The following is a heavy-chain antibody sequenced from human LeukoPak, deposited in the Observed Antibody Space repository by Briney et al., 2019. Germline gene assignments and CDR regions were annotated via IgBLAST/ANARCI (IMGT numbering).Heavy chain of an antibody. CDR1: GFTFGSYS. CDR2: IKQDGSEK. J-gene: IGHJ4*02. CDR3: ARWLGYGHGLDC. D-gene: IGHD5-18*01. V-gene: IGHV3-7*01. Sequence: GGSLRLSCAASGFTFGSYSMNWVRQAPGKGLQWVATIKQDGSEKFYVDSVKGRFTISRDNARNSLYLQMNSLRAEDTAVYYCARWLGYGHGLDCWGQGTLVTVSS.